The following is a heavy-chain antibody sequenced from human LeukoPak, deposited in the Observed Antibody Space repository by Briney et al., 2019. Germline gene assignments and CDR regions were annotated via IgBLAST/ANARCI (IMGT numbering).Heavy chain of an antibody. V-gene: IGHV3-30*02. D-gene: IGHD2-2*01. J-gene: IGHJ5*02. Sequence: GGSLRLSCAASGFTFSSYGMHWVRQAPGKGLEWVAFIRYDGSNKYYADSVKGRFTISRDNSKNTPYLQMNSLRAEDTAVYYCAKGPASSTNPFDPWGQGTLVTVSS. CDR2: IRYDGSNK. CDR1: GFTFSSYG. CDR3: AKGPASSTNPFDP.